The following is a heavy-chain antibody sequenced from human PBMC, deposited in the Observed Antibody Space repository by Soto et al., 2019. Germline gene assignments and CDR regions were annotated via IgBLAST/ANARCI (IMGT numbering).Heavy chain of an antibody. Sequence: GASVKVSCKASGYIFTGYYLHWVRQAPGQGLEWMGWINTNSGVTNYAQNFQGRVTMTRGTSTTTAYMELSRLTSDDAAVYYCAREVSYYDTRGFDPWGQGTLVTVSS. CDR3: AREVSYYDTRGFDP. V-gene: IGHV1-2*02. CDR1: GYIFTGYY. J-gene: IGHJ5*02. CDR2: INTNSGVT. D-gene: IGHD3-22*01.